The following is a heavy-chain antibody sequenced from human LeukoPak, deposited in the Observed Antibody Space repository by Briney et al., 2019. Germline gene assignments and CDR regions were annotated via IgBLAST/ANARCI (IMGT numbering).Heavy chain of an antibody. CDR2: ISAYNGNT. J-gene: IGHJ4*02. Sequence: ASVKVSCKASGYTFTSYGISWVRQAPGQGLEWMGWISAYNGNTNYAQKLQGRVTMTTDTSTSTAYMELRSLRSDDTAVYYCARGPTYYYDSSGYYGMTVNSAIDYWGQGTLVTVSS. CDR3: ARGPTYYYDSSGYYGMTVNSAIDY. CDR1: GYTFTSYG. V-gene: IGHV1-18*01. D-gene: IGHD3-22*01.